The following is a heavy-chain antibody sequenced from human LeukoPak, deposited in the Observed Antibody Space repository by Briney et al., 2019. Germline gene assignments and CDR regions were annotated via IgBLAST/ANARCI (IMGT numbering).Heavy chain of an antibody. CDR2: ISSSSSHI. CDR1: GFTFSNYI. J-gene: IGHJ4*02. D-gene: IGHD1-26*01. CDR3: ARVVGNSGATGYFDY. V-gene: IGHV3-21*01. Sequence: GGSLRLSCAASGFTFSNYIMNWVRQAPGKGLEWVSSISSSSSHIYHADSVKGLFTISRDNAKNSLYLQMNSLRAEDTAVYYCARVVGNSGATGYFDYWGQGTLVTVSS.